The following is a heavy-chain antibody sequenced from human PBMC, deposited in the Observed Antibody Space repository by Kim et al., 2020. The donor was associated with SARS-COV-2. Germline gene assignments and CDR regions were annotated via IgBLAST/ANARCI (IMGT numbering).Heavy chain of an antibody. D-gene: IGHD6-19*01. CDR2: ISSNGGST. V-gene: IGHV3-64*01. CDR1: GFTFSSYA. CDR3: ARSSGWSHWYFDL. Sequence: GGSLRLSCAASGFTFSSYAMHWVRQAPGKGLEYVSAISSNGGSTYYANSVKGRFTISRDNSKNTLYLQMGSLRAEDMAVYYCARSSGWSHWYFDLWGRGTLVTVSS. J-gene: IGHJ2*01.